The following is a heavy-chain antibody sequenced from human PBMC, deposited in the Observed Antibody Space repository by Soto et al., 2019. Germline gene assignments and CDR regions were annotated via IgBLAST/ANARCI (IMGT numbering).Heavy chain of an antibody. CDR2: ISASGDNA. Sequence: EVQLLESGGGLVQPGGSLRLSCAASGFTFSTYAMSWVRQAPGKGLEWVAGISASGDNAYYADSVKGRFTISRDNSKSILYVQMNNLRAEDTAVYYCADGGEWSFNFVYWGQGTLVTVSS. CDR3: ADGGEWSFNFVY. V-gene: IGHV3-23*01. D-gene: IGHD3-3*01. CDR1: GFTFSTYA. J-gene: IGHJ4*02.